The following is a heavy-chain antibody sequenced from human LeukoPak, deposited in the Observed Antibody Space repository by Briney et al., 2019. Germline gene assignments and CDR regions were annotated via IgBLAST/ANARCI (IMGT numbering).Heavy chain of an antibody. V-gene: IGHV3-48*04. Sequence: GGSLRLSCAASGFTFSSYSMNWVRQAPGKGLEWVSYIGSRGSSGSTIYYADSVKGRFTISRDNAKNSLYLQMNSLRAEDTAVYYCARDFGSGSYSGGMDVWGQGTWSPSP. CDR1: GFTFSSYS. J-gene: IGHJ6*02. CDR2: IGSRGSSGSTI. CDR3: ARDFGSGSYSGGMDV. D-gene: IGHD3-10*01.